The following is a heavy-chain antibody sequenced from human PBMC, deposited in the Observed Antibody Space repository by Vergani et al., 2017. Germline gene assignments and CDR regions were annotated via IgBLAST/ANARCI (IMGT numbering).Heavy chain of an antibody. V-gene: IGHV3-33*01. CDR2: TWYDGNNK. Sequence: QVQFVESGGGVVQPGRSLRLSCAASGFTFNQYSMHWVRQAPGKGLEWVAVTWYDGNNKQYADSVKGRFTISRDNSKSTMYLQMNSLRDEDTGVYYCARDLRLLYNRFDPWGQGTLVTVSS. CDR3: ARDLRLLYNRFDP. J-gene: IGHJ5*02. CDR1: GFTFNQYS. D-gene: IGHD1-14*01.